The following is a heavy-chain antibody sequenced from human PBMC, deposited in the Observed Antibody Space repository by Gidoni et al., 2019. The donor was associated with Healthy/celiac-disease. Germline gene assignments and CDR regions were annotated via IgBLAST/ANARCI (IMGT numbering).Heavy chain of an antibody. CDR1: GGTFSSYT. CDR3: ARDGYSSGPRRGSYYGMDV. Sequence: QVQLVQSGAEVKTPGSSVKVSCKASGGTFSSYTISWVRQAPGQGLEWMGRIIPILGIANYAQKFQGRVTITADKSTSTAYMELSSLRSEDTAVYYCARDGYSSGPRRGSYYGMDVWGQGTTVTVSS. CDR2: IIPILGIA. J-gene: IGHJ6*02. V-gene: IGHV1-69*08. D-gene: IGHD6-19*01.